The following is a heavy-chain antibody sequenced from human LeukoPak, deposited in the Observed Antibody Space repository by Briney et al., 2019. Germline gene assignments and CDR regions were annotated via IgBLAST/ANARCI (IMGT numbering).Heavy chain of an antibody. CDR1: GFTFSSYA. J-gene: IGHJ4*02. CDR2: IRYDGSNK. CDR3: ARDFGSQWELLPFY. Sequence: PGGSLRLSCAASGFTFSSYAMSWVRQAPGKGLEWVAFIRYDGSNKYYADSVKGRFTISRDNSKNTLYLQMNSLRAEDTAVYYCARDFGSQWELLPFYWGQGTLVTVSS. D-gene: IGHD1-26*01. V-gene: IGHV3-30*02.